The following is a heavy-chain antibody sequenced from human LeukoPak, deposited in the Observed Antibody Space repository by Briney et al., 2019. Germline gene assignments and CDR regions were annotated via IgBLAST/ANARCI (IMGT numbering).Heavy chain of an antibody. D-gene: IGHD2-8*02. Sequence: GGSLRLSCAASGFTFSSYGMHWVRQAPGKGLEWVAFIRYDGSNKYYADSVKGRFTISRDNSKSTLSLQMNSLRAEDTAIYYCATYRQVLLPFESWGQGTLVTVSS. CDR1: GFTFSSYG. V-gene: IGHV3-30*02. CDR3: ATYRQVLLPFES. J-gene: IGHJ4*02. CDR2: IRYDGSNK.